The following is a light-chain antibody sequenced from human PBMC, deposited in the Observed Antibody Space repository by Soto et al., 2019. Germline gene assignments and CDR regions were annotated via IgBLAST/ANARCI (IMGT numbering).Light chain of an antibody. CDR2: DAS. J-gene: IGKJ4*01. Sequence: DIQMTQSPSSLSASVGDRVTITCQASADIRYFLKWYQQRPGKAPKLLIYDASNLGTGVSSRFSGSGSGTDFSLTISSLQPEDIATYFCQQYYAVPLTFGGGTKVEIK. CDR3: QQYYAVPLT. CDR1: ADIRYF. V-gene: IGKV1-33*01.